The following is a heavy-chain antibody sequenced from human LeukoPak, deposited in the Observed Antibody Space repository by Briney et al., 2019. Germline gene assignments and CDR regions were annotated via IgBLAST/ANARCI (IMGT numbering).Heavy chain of an antibody. CDR1: RFTFSNYV. D-gene: IGHD6-13*01. J-gene: IGHJ4*02. CDR2: ISGSGGRGTT. Sequence: GGSLRLSCAASRFTFSNYVMTWVRQAPGKGLEWVSAISGSGGRGTTYYADSAKGRFTISRDNAKNTMYLQMNSLSVEDTAVYYCAKDIAASGLPRIFDFWGQGTLVTVSS. V-gene: IGHV3-23*01. CDR3: AKDIAASGLPRIFDF.